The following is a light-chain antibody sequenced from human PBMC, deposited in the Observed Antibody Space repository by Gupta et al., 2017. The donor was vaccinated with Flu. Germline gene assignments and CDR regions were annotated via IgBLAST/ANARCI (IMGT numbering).Light chain of an antibody. CDR3: QQYNNWPPSIT. V-gene: IGKV3-15*01. Sequence: LSVSPGGRATLSCRASQSVSSNLAWYQQKPGQAPRLLIHGAFTRATGIPARFSGSGSGTEFTLTISSLQSEDFAVYYCQQYNNWPPSITFGQGTRLEIK. CDR2: GAF. J-gene: IGKJ5*01. CDR1: QSVSSN.